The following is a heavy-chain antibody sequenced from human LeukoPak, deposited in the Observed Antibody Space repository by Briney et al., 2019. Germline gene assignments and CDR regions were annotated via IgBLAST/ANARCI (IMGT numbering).Heavy chain of an antibody. D-gene: IGHD3-10*01. CDR3: AIGGSGSYYSFDC. V-gene: IGHV3/OR16-10*01. CDR2: IGSDGGT. Sequence: GGSLRLSCAASGFTFSRPVIHWIRPAPGKGLEWVSTIGSDGGTYYARSVKGRCTISRDIAKNSFYLQMDSLKAEGMAVYYCAIGGSGSYYSFDCWGEGTLVSVFS. J-gene: IGHJ4*02. CDR1: GFTFSRPV.